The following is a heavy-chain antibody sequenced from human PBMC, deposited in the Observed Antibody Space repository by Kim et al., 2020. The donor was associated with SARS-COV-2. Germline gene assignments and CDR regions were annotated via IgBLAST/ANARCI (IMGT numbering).Heavy chain of an antibody. J-gene: IGHJ4*02. D-gene: IGHD5-12*01. CDR3: AKAVNHGFDFNYFDS. V-gene: IGHV3-23*01. Sequence: GGSLRLSCEVSGFTFSEYAMTWVRQAPGKGLEWVSGVDGSGGLPKFADSVKGRFSISRDNSKNTIYMYLSSLRVEDTAVYYCAKAVNHGFDFNYFDSWGQGTLVTVSS. CDR2: VDGSGGLP. CDR1: GFTFSEYA.